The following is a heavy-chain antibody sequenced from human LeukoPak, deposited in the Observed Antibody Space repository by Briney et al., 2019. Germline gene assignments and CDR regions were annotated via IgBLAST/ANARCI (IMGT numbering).Heavy chain of an antibody. CDR2: ISAYNGNT. CDR3: ARDGIAAENDY. Sequence: ASVKVSCKASGYIFTSFSITWVRQAPGQGLEWMGWISAYNGNTNYAQKLQGRVTMTRDTSTSTVYMELSSLRSEDTAVYYCARDGIAAENDYWGQGTLVTVSS. J-gene: IGHJ4*02. V-gene: IGHV1-18*01. CDR1: GYIFTSFS. D-gene: IGHD6-13*01.